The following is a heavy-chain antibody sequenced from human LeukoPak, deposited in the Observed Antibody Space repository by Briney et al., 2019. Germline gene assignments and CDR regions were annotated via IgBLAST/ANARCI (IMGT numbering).Heavy chain of an antibody. CDR2: IRYDGSNE. D-gene: IGHD3-22*01. J-gene: IGHJ5*02. CDR1: GLTFNNFG. V-gene: IGHV3-30*02. CDR3: ARGAVPAAMGGYYDSSGYPPFDP. Sequence: GGSLRLSCTTSGLTFNNFGMHWVRQAPGKGLEWVAFIRYDGSNEYYADSVKGRFTISRDTSKNTLYLQMTSLRAEDTAVYYCARGAVPAAMGGYYDSSGYPPFDPWGQGTLVTVSS.